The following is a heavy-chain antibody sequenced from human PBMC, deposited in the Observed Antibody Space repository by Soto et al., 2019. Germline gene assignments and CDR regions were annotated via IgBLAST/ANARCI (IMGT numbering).Heavy chain of an antibody. V-gene: IGHV4-59*01. CDR1: GGSISGYY. CDR2: IYYSGST. D-gene: IGHD6-13*01. J-gene: IGHJ1*01. Sequence: QVQLLESGPGLVKPSETLSHTCTVSGGSISGYYWSWIRQPPGKGLEWIGYIYYSGSTNYNPSLKSRVTISLDTSKNQFSLKLSSVTAADTAVYYCPSAPYSSSWFRHWGQGTLVTVSS. CDR3: PSAPYSSSWFRH.